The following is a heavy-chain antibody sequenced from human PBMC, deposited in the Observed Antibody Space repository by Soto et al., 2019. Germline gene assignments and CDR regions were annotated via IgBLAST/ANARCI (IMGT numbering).Heavy chain of an antibody. D-gene: IGHD5-12*01. CDR1: GDTFTSYG. CDR2: ISAYNGNT. Sequence: ASLVVCCKSSGDTFTSYGSICVRPAPGQGLEWMGWISAYNGNTNYAQKLQGRVTMTTDTSTSTAYMELRSLRSDDTAVYFCARDDGYNLGYWGQGTLVSVSA. CDR3: ARDDGYNLGY. J-gene: IGHJ4*02. V-gene: IGHV1-18*04.